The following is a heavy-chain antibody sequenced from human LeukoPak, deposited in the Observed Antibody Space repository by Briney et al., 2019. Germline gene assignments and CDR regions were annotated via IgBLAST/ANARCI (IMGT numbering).Heavy chain of an antibody. CDR3: AREMATISDGMDV. Sequence: GGSLRLSCAGSGFIFNNYAMHWVRQPPGKGLEWVSGISWNSGSIDYADSVKGRFTISRDNAKNSLYLQMNSLRAEDTAVYYCAREMATISDGMDVWGQGTTVTVSS. J-gene: IGHJ6*02. CDR2: ISWNSGSI. D-gene: IGHD5-24*01. CDR1: GFIFNNYA. V-gene: IGHV3-9*01.